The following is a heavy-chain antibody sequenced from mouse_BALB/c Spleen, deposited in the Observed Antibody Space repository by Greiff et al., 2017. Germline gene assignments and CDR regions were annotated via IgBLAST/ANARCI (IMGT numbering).Heavy chain of an antibody. CDR2: IYPGDGDT. J-gene: IGHJ3*01. CDR1: GYAFSSYW. D-gene: IGHD2-3*01. V-gene: IGHV1-80*01. CDR3: ARRGDGYYGGCAY. Sequence: QVQLQQSGAELVRPGSSVKISCKASGYAFSSYWMNWVKQRPGQGLEWIGQIYPGDGDTNYNGKFKGKATLTADKSSSTAYMQLSSLTSEDSAVYFWARRGDGYYGGCAYWGQGTLVTVSA.